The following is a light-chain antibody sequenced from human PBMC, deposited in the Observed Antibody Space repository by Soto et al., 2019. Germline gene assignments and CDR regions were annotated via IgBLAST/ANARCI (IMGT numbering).Light chain of an antibody. CDR3: GSWDSSLSAYV. CDR1: SPNIGGNT. Sequence: QSVLTQPPSASGTPGQRVTISCSGDSPNIGGNTVTWYQHLPGAAPTVLIYDDDKRPSGIPDRFSGSKSGTSATLGITGFQTGDEADYYCGSWDSSLSAYVFGTGTKLTVL. CDR2: DDD. J-gene: IGLJ1*01. V-gene: IGLV1-51*01.